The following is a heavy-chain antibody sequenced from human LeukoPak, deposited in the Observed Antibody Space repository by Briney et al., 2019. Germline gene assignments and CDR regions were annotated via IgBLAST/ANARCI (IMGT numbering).Heavy chain of an antibody. D-gene: IGHD1-26*01. Sequence: GGSLRLSCVVSGFSFSDYEMAWVRQAPGMGLEWISYISNSGDIRRYADAVKGRFAISRDSDKNSVSLQMNSLRADDTGLYFCAGGPPYSGSYGDWGHGTLVTVSS. V-gene: IGHV3-48*03. J-gene: IGHJ4*01. CDR2: ISNSGDIR. CDR3: AGGPPYSGSYGD. CDR1: GFSFSDYE.